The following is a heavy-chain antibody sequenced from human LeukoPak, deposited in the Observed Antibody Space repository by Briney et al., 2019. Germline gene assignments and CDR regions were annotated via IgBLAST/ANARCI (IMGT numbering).Heavy chain of an antibody. CDR2: ISSSGTTI. CDR1: GCTFISYE. CDR3: AGLDY. V-gene: IGHV3-48*03. J-gene: IGHJ4*02. Sequence: PGGSLRLSCAASGCTFISYEMNWVRQAPGKGLEWVSYISSSGTTIYYADSVKGRFTVSRDNAKNSLYLQMNSLGAEDTAVYYCAGLDYWGQGTLVTVSS.